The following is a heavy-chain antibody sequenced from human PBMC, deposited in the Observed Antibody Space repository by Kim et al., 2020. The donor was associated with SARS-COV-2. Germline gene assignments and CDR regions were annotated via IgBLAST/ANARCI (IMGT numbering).Heavy chain of an antibody. J-gene: IGHJ4*02. CDR1: GFTFSDYY. CDR3: ARGRVATLHYFDY. V-gene: IGHV3-11*01. Sequence: GGSLRLSCAVSGFTFSDYYMSWIRQAPGKGLEWVSDISSSGSTIYYADSVKGRFTISRDNAKNSLYLQMYSLRAEDTAVYYCARGRVATLHYFDYWGQGTLVTVSS. CDR2: ISSSGSTI. D-gene: IGHD2-21*01.